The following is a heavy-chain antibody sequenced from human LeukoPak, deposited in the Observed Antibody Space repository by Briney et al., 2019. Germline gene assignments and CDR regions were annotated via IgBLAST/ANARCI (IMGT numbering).Heavy chain of an antibody. CDR2: IYHSGST. V-gene: IGHV4-30-2*01. CDR1: GGSISSGGYY. CDR3: ARWAYCSGGSCYSVNFDY. J-gene: IGHJ4*02. D-gene: IGHD2-15*01. Sequence: TSETLSLTCTVSGGSISSGGYYWSWIRQPPGKGLEWIGYIYHSGSTYYNPSLKSRVTISVDRSKNQFSLKLSSVTAADTAVYYCARWAYCSGGSCYSVNFDYWGQGTLVTVSS.